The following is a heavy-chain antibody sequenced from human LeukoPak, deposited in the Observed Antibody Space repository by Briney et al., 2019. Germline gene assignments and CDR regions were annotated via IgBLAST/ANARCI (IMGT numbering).Heavy chain of an antibody. J-gene: IGHJ4*02. V-gene: IGHV3-7*03. D-gene: IGHD3-22*01. Sequence: GGSLRLSCAASGFTFSSYAMSWVRQAPGKGLEWVANIKQDGSEKYYVDSVKGRFTISRDNAKNSLYLQMNSLRAEDTAVYYCAKDDSSGPFDYWGQGTLVTVSS. CDR2: IKQDGSEK. CDR1: GFTFSSYA. CDR3: AKDDSSGPFDY.